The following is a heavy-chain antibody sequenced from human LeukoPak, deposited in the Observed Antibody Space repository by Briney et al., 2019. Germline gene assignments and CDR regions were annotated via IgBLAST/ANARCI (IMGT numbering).Heavy chain of an antibody. J-gene: IGHJ4*02. Sequence: SETLSLTCAVYGGSFSGYYWSWIRQPPGKGLEWIREINHSGSTNYNPSLKSRVTISVDTSKNQFSLKLSSVTAADTAVYYCARGYGSGTDYWGQGTLVTVSS. V-gene: IGHV4-34*01. CDR2: INHSGST. CDR3: ARGYGSGTDY. D-gene: IGHD3-10*01. CDR1: GGSFSGYY.